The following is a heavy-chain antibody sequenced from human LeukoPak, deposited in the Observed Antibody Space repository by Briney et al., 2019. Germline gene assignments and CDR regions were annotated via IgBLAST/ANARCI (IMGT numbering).Heavy chain of an antibody. V-gene: IGHV3-23*01. J-gene: IGHJ4*02. CDR1: GFTFSSYA. CDR3: ARISSGWYGASFFDY. CDR2: ISSSGTST. D-gene: IGHD6-19*01. Sequence: GGSLRLSCAASGFTFSSYAMSWVRQAPGKGLEWVSVISSSGTSTYYADSVKGRFTISRDNAKNSLYLQMNSLRAEDTAVYYCARISSGWYGASFFDYWGQGTLVTVSS.